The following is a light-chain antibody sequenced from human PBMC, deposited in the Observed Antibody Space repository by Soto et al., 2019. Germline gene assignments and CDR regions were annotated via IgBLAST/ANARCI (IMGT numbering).Light chain of an antibody. V-gene: IGKV2-28*01. Sequence: DVVMTQSPLSLPVTPGEPGSISCRSSQSLLHSNGYNYLDWYLQKPGQSPQLLIYLGSNRASGVPDRFSGSGSGTDLTLKIGRVEAEDVGVYFCMQALQTPYTFGQGTKLQIK. J-gene: IGKJ2*01. CDR1: QSLLHSNGYNY. CDR3: MQALQTPYT. CDR2: LGS.